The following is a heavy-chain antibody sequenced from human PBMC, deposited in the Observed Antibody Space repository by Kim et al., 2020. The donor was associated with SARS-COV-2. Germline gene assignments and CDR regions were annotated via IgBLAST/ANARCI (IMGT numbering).Heavy chain of an antibody. J-gene: IGHJ4*02. CDR1: GGSISSYY. CDR3: ARGNYYGSGRSFDY. V-gene: IGHV4-59*01. CDR2: IYYSGST. Sequence: SETLSLTCTVSGGSISSYYWSWIRQPPGKGLDWIGYIYYSGSTNYNPSLKSRVTISVDTSKNHFSLKLSSVTAADTAVYYCARGNYYGSGRSFDYWGQGTLVTVSS. D-gene: IGHD3-10*01.